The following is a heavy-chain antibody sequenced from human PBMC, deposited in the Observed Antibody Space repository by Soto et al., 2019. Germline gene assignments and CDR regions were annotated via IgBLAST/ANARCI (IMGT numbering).Heavy chain of an antibody. CDR3: AKCPIPGVPGLDILTGH. V-gene: IGHV3-30*18. Sequence: ELVAVISYFGSNNYYADSVKGRFTISRDNSKNTLYLQMNSLRAEDTAVYYCAKCPIPGVPGLDILTGHWGQGTL. D-gene: IGHD3-9*01. CDR2: ISYFGSNN. J-gene: IGHJ4*02.